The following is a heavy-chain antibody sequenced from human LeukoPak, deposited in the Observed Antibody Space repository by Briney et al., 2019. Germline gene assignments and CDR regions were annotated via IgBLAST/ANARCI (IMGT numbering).Heavy chain of an antibody. V-gene: IGHV3-30*03. CDR3: ARVALVGATPAY. CDR2: ISYDGTNK. J-gene: IGHJ4*02. D-gene: IGHD1-26*01. CDR1: GFTFSTYG. Sequence: AGGSLRLSCAASGFTFSTYGMHWVRQAPGKGLEWVAVISYDGTNKYYADSVKGRFTISRDNAKNSLYLQMNSLRAEDTAVYYCARVALVGATPAYWGQGTLVTVSS.